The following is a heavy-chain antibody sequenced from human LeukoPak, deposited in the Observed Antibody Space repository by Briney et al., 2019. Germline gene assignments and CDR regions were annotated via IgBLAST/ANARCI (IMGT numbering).Heavy chain of an antibody. D-gene: IGHD6-13*01. CDR3: AKDRSSSEFGAFDI. J-gene: IGHJ3*02. V-gene: IGHV3-30*18. CDR2: ISYDGSNK. Sequence: GGSLRLPCAASGFTFSSYGMHWVRQAPGKGLEWVAVISYDGSNKYYADSVKGRFTISRDNSKNTLYLQMNSLRAEDTAVYYCAKDRSSSEFGAFDIWGQGAMGTVSS. CDR1: GFTFSSYG.